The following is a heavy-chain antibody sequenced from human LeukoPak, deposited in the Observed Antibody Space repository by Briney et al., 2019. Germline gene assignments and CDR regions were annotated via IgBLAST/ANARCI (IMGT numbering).Heavy chain of an antibody. CDR3: ARGIAVAGISGYFQH. J-gene: IGHJ1*01. V-gene: IGHV1-8*01. CDR2: MNPNSGNT. CDR1: GYTFTSYD. D-gene: IGHD6-19*01. Sequence: ASVKVSCKASGYTFTSYDINCVRQATGQGLEWMGWMNPNSGNTGYAQKLQGRVTMTRNTYISTAYMELSSMRSEDTAVYYCARGIAVAGISGYFQHWGQGTLVTVSS.